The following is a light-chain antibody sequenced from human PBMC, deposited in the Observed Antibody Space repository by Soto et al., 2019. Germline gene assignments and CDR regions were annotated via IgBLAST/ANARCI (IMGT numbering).Light chain of an antibody. CDR1: QSVRAY. Sequence: IVLTQSPDTLSLSPGERATLSCRASQSVRAYLAWYQQKPGQAPRLLIYDASNRATGIPARFSGSGSGTDFTLTISSLEPEDFAVYYCQQRSSWPLTFGGGTTGDIK. CDR2: DAS. CDR3: QQRSSWPLT. V-gene: IGKV3-11*01. J-gene: IGKJ4*01.